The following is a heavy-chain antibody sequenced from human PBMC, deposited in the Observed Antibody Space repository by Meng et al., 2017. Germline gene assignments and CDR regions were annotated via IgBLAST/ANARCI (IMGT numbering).Heavy chain of an antibody. Sequence: GAGGKNPGPWGKGTRMPSGRPSGGYAISWVRQPPGQGFEWLGGIIPIFGTANYAQNFQGRVTITADESTSTAYMELSSLRSEDTAVYYCATGVGGSGSYYNGDYWGQGTLVTVSS. D-gene: IGHD3-10*01. CDR3: ATGVGGSGSYYNGDY. CDR2: IIPIFGTA. CDR1: GRPSGGYA. J-gene: IGHJ4*02. V-gene: IGHV1-69*01.